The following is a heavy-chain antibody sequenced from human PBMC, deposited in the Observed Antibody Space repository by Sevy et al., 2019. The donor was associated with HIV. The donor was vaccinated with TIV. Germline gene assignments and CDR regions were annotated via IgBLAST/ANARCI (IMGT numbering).Heavy chain of an antibody. Sequence: GGSLRLSCAASGFSFSWYWMSWVRQAPGKGLEWVSSISRSGGSTYYADSVKGRVTISRDNSKNTLYLQMNSLRAEETAVYYCAKVDVVVPVADYGLDVWGQGTTVTVSS. CDR3: AKVDVVVPVADYGLDV. CDR1: GFSFSWYW. D-gene: IGHD2-2*01. V-gene: IGHV3-23*01. CDR2: ISRSGGST. J-gene: IGHJ6*02.